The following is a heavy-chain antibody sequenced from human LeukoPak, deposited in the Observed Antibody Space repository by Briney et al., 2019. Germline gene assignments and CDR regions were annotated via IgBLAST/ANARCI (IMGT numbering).Heavy chain of an antibody. CDR3: ARDYRRYCSGGSCCFDY. V-gene: IGHV3-74*01. CDR2: INSDGSWT. CDR1: GNYW. Sequence: GGSLRLSCAASGNYWMHWVRQAPGKGLVWVSHINSDGSWTSYADSVKGRFTISRDNSKNTLYLQMNSLRAEDTAVYYCARDYRRYCSGGSCCFDYWGQGTLVTVSS. J-gene: IGHJ4*02. D-gene: IGHD2-15*01.